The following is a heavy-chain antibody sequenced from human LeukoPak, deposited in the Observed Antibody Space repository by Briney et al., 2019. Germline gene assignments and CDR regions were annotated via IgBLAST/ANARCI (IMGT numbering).Heavy chain of an antibody. CDR3: ARATLRGYYDSSGYSYYYGMDV. Sequence: SETLSLTCTVSGGSVSSGSYYWSWIRQPPGKGLEWIGYIYYSGSTNYNPSLKSQVTISVDTSKNQFSLKLSSVTAADTAVYYCARATLRGYYDSSGYSYYYGMDVWGQGTTVTVSS. CDR2: IYYSGST. CDR1: GGSVSSGSYY. V-gene: IGHV4-61*01. D-gene: IGHD3-22*01. J-gene: IGHJ6*02.